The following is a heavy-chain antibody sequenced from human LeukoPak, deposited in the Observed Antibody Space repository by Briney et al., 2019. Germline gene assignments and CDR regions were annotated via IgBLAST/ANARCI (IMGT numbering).Heavy chain of an antibody. CDR3: ARRRGPNSSSWSTRLGYNWFDP. J-gene: IGHJ5*02. CDR2: IYYSGST. V-gene: IGHV4-39*07. D-gene: IGHD6-13*01. Sequence: PSETLSLTCTVSGGSISSSSYYWGWIRQPPGKGLEWIGSIYYSGSTYYNPSLKSRVTISVDTSKNQFSLKLSSVTAADTAVYYCARRRGPNSSSWSTRLGYNWFDPWGQGTLVTVSS. CDR1: GGSISSSSYY.